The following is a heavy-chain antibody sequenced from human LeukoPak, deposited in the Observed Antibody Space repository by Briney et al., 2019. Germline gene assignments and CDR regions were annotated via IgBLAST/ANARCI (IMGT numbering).Heavy chain of an antibody. Sequence: PSETLSLTCTVSGGPISSGSYYWSWIRQPAGKGLEWIGEIYHSGSTTYSPSLKSRVTISVDKSKNQFSLKLSSVTAADTAVYYCARASTVRVGYFDYWGQGTLVTVSS. D-gene: IGHD4-17*01. V-gene: IGHV4-61*10. CDR2: IYHSGST. J-gene: IGHJ4*02. CDR3: ARASTVRVGYFDY. CDR1: GGPISSGSYY.